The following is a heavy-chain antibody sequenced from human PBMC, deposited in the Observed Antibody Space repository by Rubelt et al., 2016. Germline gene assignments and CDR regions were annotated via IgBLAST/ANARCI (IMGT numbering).Heavy chain of an antibody. Sequence: QLQLQESGPGLVKPSETLSLTCTVSGGSISSSSYYWGWIRQPPGKGLEWIGSIYYSGSTYYNPSLKIRVTISVDTSKNQFSLKLSAVTAADTAVYYCARQNYDFWSGLPNNFDYWGQGTLVTVSS. CDR3: ARQNYDFWSGLPNNFDY. CDR2: IYYSGST. J-gene: IGHJ4*02. CDR1: GGSISSSSYY. V-gene: IGHV4-39*01. D-gene: IGHD3-3*01.